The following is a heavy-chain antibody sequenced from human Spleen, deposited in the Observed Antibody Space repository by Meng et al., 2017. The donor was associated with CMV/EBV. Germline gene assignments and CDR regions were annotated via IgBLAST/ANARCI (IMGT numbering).Heavy chain of an antibody. CDR1: GFTFSRSW. V-gene: IGHV3-53*01. CDR3: ARDLLGARGYFDY. D-gene: IGHD3-16*01. J-gene: IGHJ4*02. Sequence: GGSLRLSCAASGFTFSRSWMHWVRQAPGKGLEWVSVMYSSGNTNYADSVKGRFTISRDNSKNTLYLQMNSLRAEDTAVYYCARDLLGARGYFDYWGQGTLVTVSS. CDR2: MYSSGNT.